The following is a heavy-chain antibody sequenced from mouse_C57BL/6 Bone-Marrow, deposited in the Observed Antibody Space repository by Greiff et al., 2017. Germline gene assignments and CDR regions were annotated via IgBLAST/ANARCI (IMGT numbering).Heavy chain of an antibody. CDR1: GYTFTDYE. D-gene: IGHD1-1*01. CDR2: IDPETGGT. J-gene: IGHJ2*01. V-gene: IGHV1-15*01. CDR3: SEGKPATPVARGNFDY. Sequence: QVQLQQSGAELVRPGASVTLSCKASGYTFTDYEMHWVKQTPVHGLEWIGAIDPETGGTAYNQKFKGKAILTADKSSSTAYMELRSLTSEDSAVYYCSEGKPATPVARGNFDYWGQGTTLTVSS.